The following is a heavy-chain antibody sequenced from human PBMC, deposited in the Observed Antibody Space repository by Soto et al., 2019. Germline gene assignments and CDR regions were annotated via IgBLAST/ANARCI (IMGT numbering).Heavy chain of an antibody. CDR2: IYYSGST. Sequence: QVQLQESGPGLVKPSETLSLTCTVSGDSFSTYYWNWIRQPPGKGLEWIGYIYYSGSTHYNPSLKSLVTISLDTSRNQFSLRLSSVTAADTAVYYCARVTEMSTGDDAFDIWGHGTMVTVSS. J-gene: IGHJ3*02. V-gene: IGHV4-59*01. CDR3: ARVTEMSTGDDAFDI. D-gene: IGHD4-4*01. CDR1: GDSFSTYY.